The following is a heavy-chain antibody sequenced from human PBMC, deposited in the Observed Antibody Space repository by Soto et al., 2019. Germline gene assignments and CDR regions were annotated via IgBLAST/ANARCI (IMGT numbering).Heavy chain of an antibody. Sequence: QVQLQESGPGLVKPSETLSLTCTVSGGSISSYYWSWIWQPPGKGLEWIGYIYYSGSTNYNPSLKSRVAISVDTSKNQFSLKLSSVTAADTAVYYCARIYCSGGSCYSYYYYYMDVWGKGTTVTVSS. CDR1: GGSISSYY. V-gene: IGHV4-59*01. D-gene: IGHD2-15*01. CDR2: IYYSGST. J-gene: IGHJ6*03. CDR3: ARIYCSGGSCYSYYYYYMDV.